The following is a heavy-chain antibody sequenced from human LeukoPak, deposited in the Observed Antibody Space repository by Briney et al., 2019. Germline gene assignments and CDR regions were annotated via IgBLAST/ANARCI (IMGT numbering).Heavy chain of an antibody. Sequence: PGGSLRLSCAASGFTVSGNYMSWVRQAPGKGLEWVANINQGGSEKYYVDSVNGRFTISRDNAKNSLYLQMNSLRVEDTAVYYCARDGVDAGIYFDYWGQGNLVTVSS. V-gene: IGHV3-7*01. CDR3: ARDGVDAGIYFDY. CDR2: INQGGSEK. CDR1: GFTVSGNY. D-gene: IGHD3-9*01. J-gene: IGHJ4*02.